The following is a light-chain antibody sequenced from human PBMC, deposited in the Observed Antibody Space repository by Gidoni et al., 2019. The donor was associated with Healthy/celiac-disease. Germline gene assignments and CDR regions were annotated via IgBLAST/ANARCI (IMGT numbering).Light chain of an antibody. CDR2: DAS. CDR1: QSVSSY. V-gene: IGKV3-11*01. CDR3: QQCSNWLT. Sequence: EIVLTQSPATLSLSPGERATLSCRASQSVSSYLAWYQQKPGQAPRLLIYDASNRATGIPARFSGSGSGTDFTLTISSREPEDCALYYCQQCSNWLTFGGGTKVEIK. J-gene: IGKJ4*01.